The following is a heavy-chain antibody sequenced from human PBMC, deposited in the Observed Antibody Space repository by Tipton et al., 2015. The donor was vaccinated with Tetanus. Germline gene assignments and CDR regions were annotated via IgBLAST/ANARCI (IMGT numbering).Heavy chain of an antibody. CDR3: ARDVASSSWEGAYYFDY. CDR1: GGSISSGDYY. D-gene: IGHD6-13*01. V-gene: IGHV4-30-4*01. Sequence: TLSLTCTVSGGSISSGDYYWSWIRQPPGKGLEWIGYIYYSGRTYYNPSLKSRVTISVDTSKNQFSLKLSSVTAADTAVYYCARDVASSSWEGAYYFDYWGQGTLVTVSS. J-gene: IGHJ4*02. CDR2: IYYSGRT.